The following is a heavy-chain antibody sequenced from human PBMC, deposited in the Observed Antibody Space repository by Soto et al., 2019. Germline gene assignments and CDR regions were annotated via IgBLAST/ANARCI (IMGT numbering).Heavy chain of an antibody. D-gene: IGHD4-17*01. CDR3: AKDRTPTVTTWVSGWFGP. CDR2: ISYDGSNK. Sequence: PGGSLRLSCAASGFTFSSYGMHWVRQAPGKGLEWVAVISYDGSNKYYADSVKGRFTISRDNSKNTLYLQMNSLRAEDTAVYYCAKDRTPTVTTWVSGWFGPWGQGTLVTVSS. J-gene: IGHJ5*02. CDR1: GFTFSSYG. V-gene: IGHV3-30*18.